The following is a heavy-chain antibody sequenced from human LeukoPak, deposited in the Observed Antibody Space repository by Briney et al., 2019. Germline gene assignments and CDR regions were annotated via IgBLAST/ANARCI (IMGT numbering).Heavy chain of an antibody. CDR3: AGSRYKSVIPYDY. V-gene: IGHV4-59*01. J-gene: IGHJ4*02. CDR2: IYYSGST. D-gene: IGHD3-16*02. Sequence: SETLSLTCTVSGGSISSYYWSWIRQPPGKGLEWIGYIYYSGSTNYNPSLKSRVTISVDTSKNQSSLKLSSVTAADTAMYYCAGSRYKSVIPYDYWGQGTLVTVSS. CDR1: GGSISSYY.